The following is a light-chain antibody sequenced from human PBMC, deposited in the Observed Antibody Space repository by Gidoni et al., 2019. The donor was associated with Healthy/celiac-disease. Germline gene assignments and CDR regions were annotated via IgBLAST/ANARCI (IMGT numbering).Light chain of an antibody. CDR2: DAS. CDR1: QSVSSY. Sequence: IVLTQPPPTLSLSPGERATLSCRASQSVSSYVAWYQQKPGQAPRLLIYDASNRATGIPARFSGSGSGTDFTHTISSLEPEDFAVYYCQQRSNWPPRSTFGQGTKLE. V-gene: IGKV3-11*01. CDR3: QQRSNWPPRST. J-gene: IGKJ2*02.